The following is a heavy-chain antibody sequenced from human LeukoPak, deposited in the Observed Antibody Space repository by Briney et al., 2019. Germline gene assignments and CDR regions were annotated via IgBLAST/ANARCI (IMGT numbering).Heavy chain of an antibody. CDR1: GGSFSGYY. J-gene: IGHJ4*02. D-gene: IGHD3-3*02. CDR3: ARHPPGQPAFFDY. Sequence: SETLSLTCAVYGGSFSGYYWSWIRQPPGKGLEWIGYIYYSGSTNYNPSLKSRVTISVDTSKNQFSLKLSSVTAADTAVYYCARHPPGQPAFFDYWGQGTLVTVSS. CDR2: IYYSGST. V-gene: IGHV4-59*08.